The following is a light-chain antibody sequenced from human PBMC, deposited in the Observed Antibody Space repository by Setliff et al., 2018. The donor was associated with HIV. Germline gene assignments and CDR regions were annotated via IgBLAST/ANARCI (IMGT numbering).Light chain of an antibody. V-gene: IGLV1-40*01. J-gene: IGLJ1*01. Sequence: QSALTQPPSVSGAPGQRVTISCTGSRSNTGAGFDVHWFQRLPGTAPKVVIYGDNYRPSGVPDRISGSKSGTSASLAITGLQAEDEADYYCQSYDSSLRGYVFGTGTKVTV. CDR3: QSYDSSLRGYV. CDR2: GDN. CDR1: RSNTGAGFD.